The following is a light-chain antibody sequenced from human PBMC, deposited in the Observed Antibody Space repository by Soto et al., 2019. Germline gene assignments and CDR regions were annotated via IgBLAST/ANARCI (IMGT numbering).Light chain of an antibody. Sequence: QSALAQPASVSGSPGQTITISCTGTSSDVGGYNAVSWYQHNPGKAPKLIIYEVTHRPAGVSDRFSASKSGNTASLTISGLQAEDEADYYCNSFRVNRLYVFGTGTKLTVL. J-gene: IGLJ1*01. CDR2: EVT. CDR3: NSFRVNRLYV. V-gene: IGLV2-14*01. CDR1: SSDVGGYNA.